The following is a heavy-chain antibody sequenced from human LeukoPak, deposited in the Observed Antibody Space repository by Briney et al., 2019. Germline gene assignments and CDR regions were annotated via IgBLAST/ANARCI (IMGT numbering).Heavy chain of an antibody. CDR3: AKSAFMTTVTTDY. J-gene: IGHJ4*02. V-gene: IGHV3-23*01. D-gene: IGHD4-17*01. CDR1: GFTFSSYA. Sequence: GGSLRLSCAASGFTFSSYAMSWVRQAPGKGLEWVSAISGSGGSTYYADPVKGRFTNSRDNSKNTLYLQMNSLRAEDTAVYYCAKSAFMTTVTTDYWGQGTLVTVSS. CDR2: ISGSGGST.